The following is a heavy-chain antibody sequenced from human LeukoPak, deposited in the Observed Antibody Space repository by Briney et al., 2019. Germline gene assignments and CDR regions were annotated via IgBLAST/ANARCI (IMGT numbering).Heavy chain of an antibody. CDR2: SSGSGGST. V-gene: IGHV3-23*01. CDR1: GFTFSTYD. J-gene: IGHJ4*02. D-gene: IGHD1-26*01. CDR3: AKDSSSGTYFDY. Sequence: HPGGSLRLSCAVSGFTFSTYDMSWVRQAPGKGLEWVSASSGSGGSTYYADSVKGRFTISRDNSKNTLYLQLKSLRAEDTAVYYCAKDSSSGTYFDYWGQGTLVTVSS.